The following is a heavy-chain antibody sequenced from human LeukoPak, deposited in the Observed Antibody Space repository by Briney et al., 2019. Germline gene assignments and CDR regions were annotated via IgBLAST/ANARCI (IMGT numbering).Heavy chain of an antibody. V-gene: IGHV1-2*02. Sequence: ASVKVSCRASGYTFTDYYIQWVRQAPGQGLEWMGWFNPNSGGSDYAQKFQGRVTKTGDTSISSGYMELSRLISDDTAVYYCARTPVEMATMEQGAFDIWGQGTMVTVSS. J-gene: IGHJ3*02. CDR1: GYTFTDYY. D-gene: IGHD5-24*01. CDR2: FNPNSGGS. CDR3: ARTPVEMATMEQGAFDI.